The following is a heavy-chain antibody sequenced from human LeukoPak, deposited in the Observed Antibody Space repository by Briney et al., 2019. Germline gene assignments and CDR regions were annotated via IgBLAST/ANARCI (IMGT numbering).Heavy chain of an antibody. D-gene: IGHD3-9*01. CDR2: ISSSSSTI. J-gene: IGHJ6*02. V-gene: IGHV3-48*01. Sequence: GGSLRLSCAASGFTFSSYGMNWVRQAPGKELEWVSYISSSSSTIYYADSVKGRFTISRDNAKNSLYLQMNSLRAEDTAVYYCARDLNDILTAQPGYYYGMDVWGQGTTVTVSS. CDR3: ARDLNDILTAQPGYYYGMDV. CDR1: GFTFSSYG.